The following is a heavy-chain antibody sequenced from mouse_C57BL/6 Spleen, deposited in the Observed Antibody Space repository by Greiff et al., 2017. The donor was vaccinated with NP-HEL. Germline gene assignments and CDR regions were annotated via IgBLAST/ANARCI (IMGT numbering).Heavy chain of an antibody. J-gene: IGHJ1*03. Sequence: QVQLKQPGAELVKPGASVKLSCKASGYTFTSYWMHWVKQRPGQGLEWIGMIHPNSGSTNYNEKFKSKATLTVDKSSSTAYMQLSSLTSEDSAVYYCARWGDYDGDWYFDVWGTGTTVTVSS. CDR1: GYTFTSYW. CDR3: ARWGDYDGDWYFDV. V-gene: IGHV1-64*01. CDR2: IHPNSGST. D-gene: IGHD2-4*01.